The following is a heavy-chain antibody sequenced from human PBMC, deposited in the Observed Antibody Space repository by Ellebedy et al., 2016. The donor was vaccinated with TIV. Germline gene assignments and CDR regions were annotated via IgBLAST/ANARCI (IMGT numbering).Heavy chain of an antibody. CDR3: ARTTLSWFDP. D-gene: IGHD4-17*01. CDR1: GGSVRTYY. Sequence: SETLSLTXSVSGGSVRTYYWSWIRQPPGKGLEWIGYIYSSGSTNKNPSLKSRVTISLESSKNQVSLNLRSVTAADTAVYYCARTTLSWFDPWGQGTLVTVSS. CDR2: IYSSGST. V-gene: IGHV4-59*02. J-gene: IGHJ5*02.